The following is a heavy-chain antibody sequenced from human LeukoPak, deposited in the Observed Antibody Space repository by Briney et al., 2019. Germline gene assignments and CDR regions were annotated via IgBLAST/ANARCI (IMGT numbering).Heavy chain of an antibody. J-gene: IGHJ4*02. CDR2: INHSGST. V-gene: IGHV4-39*07. D-gene: IGHD4-23*01. Sequence: SETLSLTCTVSGGSISSSSYYWGWIRQPPGKGLEWIGEINHSGSTNYNPSLKSRVTISLDTSKNQFSLKLSSVTAADTAVYYCARGRTVVTPRLDYWGQGTLVTVSS. CDR1: GGSISSSSYY. CDR3: ARGRTVVTPRLDY.